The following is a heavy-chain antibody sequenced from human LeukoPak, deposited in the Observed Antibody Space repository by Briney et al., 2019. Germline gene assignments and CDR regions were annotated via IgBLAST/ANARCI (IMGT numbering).Heavy chain of an antibody. CDR1: GYTFSNAW. V-gene: IGHV3-11*01. CDR3: ARDWGPPRP. Sequence: GGSLRLSCAASGYTFSNAWMSWVRQAPGKGLEWVSYISFSSSTIYYADSVKGRFTISRDNAKNSLYLQMNSLRAEDTAVYYCARDWGPPRPWGQGTLVTVSS. J-gene: IGHJ5*02. D-gene: IGHD3-16*01. CDR2: ISFSSSTI.